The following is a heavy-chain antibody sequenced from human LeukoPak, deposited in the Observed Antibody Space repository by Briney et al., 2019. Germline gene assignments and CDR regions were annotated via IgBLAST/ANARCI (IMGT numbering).Heavy chain of an antibody. CDR1: VGTFTSYA. D-gene: IGHD6-13*01. CDR3: ARDGHRSIAAAGTLYYYYMDV. Sequence: SVTVSCTSSVGTFTSYAISWVRQAPGQGLEWMGGIIPIFGTANYAQKFQGRVTITTDESTSTAYMELSSLRSEDTAVYYCARDGHRSIAAAGTLYYYYMDVWGKGTTVTVSS. J-gene: IGHJ6*03. CDR2: IIPIFGTA. V-gene: IGHV1-69*05.